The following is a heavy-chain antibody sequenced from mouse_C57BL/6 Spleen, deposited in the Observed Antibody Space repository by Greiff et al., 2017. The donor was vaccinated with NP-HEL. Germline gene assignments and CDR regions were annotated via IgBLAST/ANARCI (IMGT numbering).Heavy chain of an antibody. CDR1: GYSITSGYY. D-gene: IGHD1-1*01. V-gene: IGHV3-6*01. CDR3: ARDRGSSYGWYFDV. Sequence: EVKLQESGPGLVKPSQSLSLTCSVTGYSITSGYYWNWIRQFPGNKLEWMGYISYDGSNNYNPSLKNRISITRDTSKNQFFLKLNSVTTEDTATYYCARDRGSSYGWYFDVWGTGTTVTVSS. CDR2: ISYDGSN. J-gene: IGHJ1*03.